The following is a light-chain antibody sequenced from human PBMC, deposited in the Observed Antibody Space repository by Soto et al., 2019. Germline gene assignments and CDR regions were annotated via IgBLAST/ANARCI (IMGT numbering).Light chain of an antibody. CDR2: DVS. CDR3: SSYTSSITLYV. V-gene: IGLV2-14*01. Sequence: QSALTQPASVSGSTGQSITISCTGTSSDVGGYNYVSWYQQHPGKAPKLMIYDVSNRPSGVSNRFSGSKSGNTASLTISGLQAEDEADYYCSSYTSSITLYVFGTGTKVTVL. J-gene: IGLJ1*01. CDR1: SSDVGGYNY.